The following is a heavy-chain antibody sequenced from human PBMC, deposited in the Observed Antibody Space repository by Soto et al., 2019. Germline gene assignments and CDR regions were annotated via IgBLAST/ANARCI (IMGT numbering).Heavy chain of an antibody. V-gene: IGHV3-74*03. CDR1: GFTFSSYW. D-gene: IGHD6-13*01. CDR3: ARGPEGSNWYTRPIDY. CDR2: INSDGSST. Sequence: EVQLVESGGGLVQPGGSLRLSCAASGFTFSSYWMHWVRQVPGKGLAWLSRINSDGSSTTYADSVKGRFTISRDNAKNMLYLQMNSLRVEDTALYYCARGPEGSNWYTRPIDYWGQGTLVTVSS. J-gene: IGHJ4*02.